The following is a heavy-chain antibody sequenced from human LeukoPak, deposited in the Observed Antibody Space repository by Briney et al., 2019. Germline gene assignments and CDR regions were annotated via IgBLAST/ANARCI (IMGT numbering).Heavy chain of an antibody. J-gene: IGHJ4*02. Sequence: ASVKVSCKASGGTFSSYAISWVRQAPGQGLEWMGWISAYNGNTNYAQKLQGRVTMTTDTSTSTAYMELRSLRSDDTAVYYCARAARWLQLLVYCFDYWGQGTLVTVSS. D-gene: IGHD5-24*01. V-gene: IGHV1-18*01. CDR2: ISAYNGNT. CDR3: ARAARWLQLLVYCFDY. CDR1: GGTFSSYA.